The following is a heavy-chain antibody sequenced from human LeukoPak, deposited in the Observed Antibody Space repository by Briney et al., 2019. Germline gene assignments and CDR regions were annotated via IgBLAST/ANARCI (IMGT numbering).Heavy chain of an antibody. V-gene: IGHV3-30-3*01. J-gene: IGHJ4*02. CDR1: GFTFSSYA. CDR3: AKDQGIFGELFDY. CDR2: ISYDGSNK. Sequence: GGSLRLSCAASGFTFSSYAMHWVRQAPGKGLEWVAVISYDGSNKYYADSVKGRFTISRDNSKNTLYLQMNSLRAEDTAVYYCAKDQGIFGELFDYWGQGTLVTVSS. D-gene: IGHD3-3*01.